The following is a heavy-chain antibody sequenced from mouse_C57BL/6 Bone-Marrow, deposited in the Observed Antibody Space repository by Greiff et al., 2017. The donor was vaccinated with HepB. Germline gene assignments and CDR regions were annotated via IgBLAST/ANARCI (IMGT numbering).Heavy chain of an antibody. CDR1: GFSLTSYG. V-gene: IGHV2-2*01. Sequence: VKLQESGPGLVQPSQSLSITCTVSGFSLTSYGVHWVRQSPGKGLEWLGVIWSGGSTDYNAAFISRLSISKDNSKSQVFFKMNSPRAGDSAIYFCATRKNNTQYYYAMDYGGRGTSDTVPT. J-gene: IGHJ4*01. D-gene: IGHD5-1-1*01. CDR2: IWSGGST. CDR3: ATRKNNTQYYYAMDY.